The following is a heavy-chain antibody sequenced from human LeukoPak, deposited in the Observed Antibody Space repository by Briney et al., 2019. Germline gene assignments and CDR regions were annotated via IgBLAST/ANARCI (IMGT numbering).Heavy chain of an antibody. CDR3: ARLGESVVAETFYNWFDP. D-gene: IGHD2-15*01. J-gene: IGHJ5*02. CDR1: GYSISSGYY. V-gene: IGHV4-38-2*01. CDR2: IYHSGST. Sequence: SETLSLTCAVSGYSISSGYYWGWIRQPPGKELEWIGSIYHSGSTYYNPSLKSRVTISVDTSKNQFSLKLSSVTAADTAVYYCARLGESVVAETFYNWFDPWGQGTLVTVSS.